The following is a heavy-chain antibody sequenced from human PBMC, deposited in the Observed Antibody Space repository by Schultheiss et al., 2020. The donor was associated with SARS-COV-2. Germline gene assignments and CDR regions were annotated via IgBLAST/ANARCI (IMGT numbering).Heavy chain of an antibody. CDR1: GGSISSYY. CDR2: IYYSGST. CDR3: ARAMVRGVIID. V-gene: IGHV4-59*12. D-gene: IGHD3-10*01. J-gene: IGHJ1*01. Sequence: SETLSLTCTVSGGSISSYYWSWIRQPPGKGLEWIGYIYYSGSTNYNPSLKSRVTISVDTSKNQFSLKLSSVTAADTAVYYCARAMVRGVIIDWGQGTLVTVSS.